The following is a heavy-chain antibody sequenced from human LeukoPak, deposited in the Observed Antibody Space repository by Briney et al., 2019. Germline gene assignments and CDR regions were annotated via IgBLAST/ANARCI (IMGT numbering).Heavy chain of an antibody. V-gene: IGHV3-23*01. D-gene: IGHD3-22*01. CDR1: GFTLSSYA. Sequence: GGSLRLSCAASGFTLSSYAMSWVRQAPGKGLEWVSAISGSGGSTYYADSVKGRFTISRDNSKNTLYLQMNSLRAEDTAVYYCAKDAYYDSSGSPYYFDYWGQGTLVTVSS. CDR2: ISGSGGST. CDR3: AKDAYYDSSGSPYYFDY. J-gene: IGHJ4*02.